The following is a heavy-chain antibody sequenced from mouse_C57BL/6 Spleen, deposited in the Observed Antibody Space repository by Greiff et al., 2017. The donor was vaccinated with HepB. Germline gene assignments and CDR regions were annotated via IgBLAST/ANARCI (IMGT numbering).Heavy chain of an antibody. CDR1: GYTFTSYW. CDR3: AKSLYYDEDYFDY. D-gene: IGHD1-1*02. CDR2: IDPSDSET. V-gene: IGHV1-52*01. J-gene: IGHJ2*01. Sequence: VQLQQPGAELVRPGSSVKLSCKASGYTFTSYWMHWVKQRPIQGLEWIGNIDPSDSETHYNQKFKDKATLTVDKSSSTAYMQLSSLTSEDSAVYYCAKSLYYDEDYFDYWGQGTTLTVSS.